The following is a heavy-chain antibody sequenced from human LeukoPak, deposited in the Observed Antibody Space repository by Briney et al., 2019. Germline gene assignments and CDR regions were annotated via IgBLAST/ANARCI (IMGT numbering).Heavy chain of an antibody. CDR3: ARGRPQLLWFGEL. CDR1: GGTFSSYA. CDR2: IIPIFGTA. J-gene: IGHJ4*02. D-gene: IGHD3-10*01. Sequence: SVKVSCKASGGTFSSYAISWVRQAPGQGLEWMGGIIPIFGTANYAQKFQGRVTITADESTSTAYMELSSLRSEDTAVYYCARGRPQLLWFGELWGQGTLVTVSS. V-gene: IGHV1-69*01.